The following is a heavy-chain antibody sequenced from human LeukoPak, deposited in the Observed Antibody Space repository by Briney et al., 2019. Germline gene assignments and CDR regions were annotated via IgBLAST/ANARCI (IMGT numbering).Heavy chain of an antibody. D-gene: IGHD6-19*01. CDR1: GYSISSGYY. J-gene: IGHJ4*02. CDR3: ARDHEEPLPSNTYSSGWYEHYFDY. V-gene: IGHV4-61*01. CDR2: IYYSGST. Sequence: SETLSLTCTVSGYSISSGYYWGWIRQPPGKGLEWIGYIYYSGSTNYNPSLKSRVTISVDTSKNQFSLKLSSVTAADTAVYYCARDHEEPLPSNTYSSGWYEHYFDYWGQGTLVTVSS.